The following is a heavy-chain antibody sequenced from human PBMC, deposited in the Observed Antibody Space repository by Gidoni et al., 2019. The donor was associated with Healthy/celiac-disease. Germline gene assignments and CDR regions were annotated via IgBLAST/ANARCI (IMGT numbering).Heavy chain of an antibody. J-gene: IGHJ4*02. CDR3: TTLLWFGELLFDY. CDR2: IKSKTDGGTT. V-gene: IGHV3-15*01. Sequence: EVQLVESGGGLVKPGGSLRLSWAASGFTVSNAWMSWVRQAPGKGLEWVGRIKSKTDGGTTDYAAPVKGRFTISRDDSKNTLYLQMNSLKTEDTAVYYCTTLLWFGELLFDYWGQGTLVTVSS. CDR1: GFTVSNAW. D-gene: IGHD3-10*01.